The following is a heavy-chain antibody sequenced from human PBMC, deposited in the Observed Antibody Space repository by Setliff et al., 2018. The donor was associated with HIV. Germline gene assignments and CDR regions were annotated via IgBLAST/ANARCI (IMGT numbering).Heavy chain of an antibody. CDR1: GGSVSSGYYY. CDR3: ARVLNPSDAFDI. CDR2: IYYSGSS. J-gene: IGHJ3*02. V-gene: IGHV4-31*03. Sequence: LSLTCSVSGGSVSSGYYYWSWIRQHPGKGLEWIGYIYYSGSSYYNPSLKSRVTISVDTSKNQFSVKLSSVTAADTAVYYCARVLNPSDAFDIWGQGTMVTVSS.